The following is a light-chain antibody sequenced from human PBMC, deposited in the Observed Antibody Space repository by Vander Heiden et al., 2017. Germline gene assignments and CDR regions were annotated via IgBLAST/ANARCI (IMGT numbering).Light chain of an antibody. CDR2: DNN. J-gene: IGLJ2*01. Sequence: QSVLTPPPSVSAAPGQKVTISCSGSSSNIGSNYVSWYQRLPGTAPKVVIYDNNKRPSGIPDRFSGSKSGTSATLGITGLQTGDEADYYCGSWDSTLSPVFGGGTKLTVL. CDR3: GSWDSTLSPV. CDR1: SSNIGSNY. V-gene: IGLV1-51*01.